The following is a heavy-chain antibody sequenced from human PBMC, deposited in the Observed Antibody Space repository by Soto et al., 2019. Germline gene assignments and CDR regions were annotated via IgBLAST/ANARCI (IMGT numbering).Heavy chain of an antibody. CDR2: ISGSGGST. Sequence: EVQLLESGGGLVQPGGSLRLSCAASGFTFSRYAMSWVRQAPGTGLEWVSAISGSGGSTYYADSVKGRFTISRDNSKNTLYLQMNSLRADDTAVYYCAKDEIYQYYFDYWGQGTLVTVSS. V-gene: IGHV3-23*01. J-gene: IGHJ4*02. CDR3: AKDEIYQYYFDY. CDR1: GFTFSRYA. D-gene: IGHD2-2*02.